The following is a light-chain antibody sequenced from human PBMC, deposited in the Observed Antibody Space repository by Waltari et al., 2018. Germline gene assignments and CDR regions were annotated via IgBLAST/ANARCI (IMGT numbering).Light chain of an antibody. CDR2: GTS. CDR1: QSVTSNY. V-gene: IGKV3-20*01. CDR3: HRYDPSSLP. Sequence: EIVLTQSPDTLSLSPGERATLSCRASQSVTSNYLDWYQQKPGQAPRLLIYGTSRRATDIPDRFSGSGSVTDFTLNISRLEPEDFAVYYCHRYDPSSLPFGPGTKVDIK. J-gene: IGKJ3*01.